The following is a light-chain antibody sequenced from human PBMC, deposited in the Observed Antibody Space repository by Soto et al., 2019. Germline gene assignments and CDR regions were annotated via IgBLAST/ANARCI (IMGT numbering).Light chain of an antibody. CDR3: SSYTSSSTPVV. J-gene: IGLJ2*01. CDR2: EVS. V-gene: IGLV2-14*01. CDR1: SSDVGGYNY. Sequence: QSALTQPVSLSGSPGQSITISCTGTSSDVGGYNYVSWYQQHPGKAPKLMIYEVSNRPSGVSNRFSGSKSGNTASLTISGLQAEDEADYYCSSYTSSSTPVVFGGGTKLTVL.